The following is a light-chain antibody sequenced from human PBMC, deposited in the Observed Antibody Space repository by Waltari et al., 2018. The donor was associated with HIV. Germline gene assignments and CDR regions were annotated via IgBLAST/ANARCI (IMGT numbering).Light chain of an antibody. Sequence: IQLAQSQSLMEASARDRVTITCRANQAITSYLAWYQQKLGKAPKLLISSASTLERGVPSRFSGGGSETEFSLTISSLQPEDSATYSCQQLHTYPFTFGQGTKLEIK. J-gene: IGKJ2*01. CDR1: QAITSY. V-gene: IGKV1-9*01. CDR2: SAS. CDR3: QQLHTYPFT.